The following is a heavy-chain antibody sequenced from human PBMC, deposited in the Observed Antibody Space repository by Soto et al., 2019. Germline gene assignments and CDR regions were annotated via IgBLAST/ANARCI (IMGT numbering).Heavy chain of an antibody. CDR2: IIPIFGTT. Sequence: QVQLVQSGAELKKPGSSVMVSCQASGGTFSNYAISWVRQAPGQGLEWMVKIIPIFGTTNYAQNFRGRVTITADEYTTTAYMELSSLRSDDTALYYCARELPPAPGSFREDALDIWGQGTMITVSS. V-gene: IGHV1-69*15. CDR1: GGTFSNYA. D-gene: IGHD6-13*01. J-gene: IGHJ3*02. CDR3: ARELPPAPGSFREDALDI.